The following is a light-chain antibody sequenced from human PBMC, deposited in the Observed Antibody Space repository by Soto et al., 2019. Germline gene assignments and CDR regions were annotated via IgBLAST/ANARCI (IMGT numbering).Light chain of an antibody. CDR1: KRVSRT. J-gene: IGKJ1*01. CDR2: GAS. CDR3: QQYNNWPVT. Sequence: EIVMTQSPATLSVSPGERATSSSRASKRVSRTLAWYQQKPGQAPRLLIYGASTRATGIPARFSGSGSGTEFTLTISSLQSEDFAVYYCQQYNNWPVTFGQGTKVEIK. V-gene: IGKV3-15*01.